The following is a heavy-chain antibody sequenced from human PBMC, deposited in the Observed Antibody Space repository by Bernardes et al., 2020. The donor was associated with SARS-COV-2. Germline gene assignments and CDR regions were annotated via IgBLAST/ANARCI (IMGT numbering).Heavy chain of an antibody. Sequence: GRTLRLFCAACGFTFNNYGVHWVRQAPGKGLEWVAMIWHDGSNKYYADSVKGRFIISRDNSKNTVYLQMNSLRGEDTAVYYCAREPVPKCSGCSCYRPLDYGGTGTLVTVSS. CDR2: IWHDGSNK. D-gene: IGHD2-15*01. V-gene: IGHV3-33*08. CDR1: GFTFNNYG. CDR3: AREPVPKCSGCSCYRPLDY. J-gene: IGHJ4*02.